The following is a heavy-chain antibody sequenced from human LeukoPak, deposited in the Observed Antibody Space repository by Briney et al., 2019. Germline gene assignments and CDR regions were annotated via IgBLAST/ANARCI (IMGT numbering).Heavy chain of an antibody. V-gene: IGHV3-21*01. CDR2: ITSSSIYK. D-gene: IGHD3-10*01. Sequence: GGSLRLSCATSGFTFSRYNMNWVRQAPGKGLEWVSSITSSSIYKYYADSMKGRFTISRDNAKNSLYLQMDSLRAEDTAVYYCARDGITMRILEYWGHGTLVTVSS. J-gene: IGHJ4*01. CDR3: ARDGITMRILEY. CDR1: GFTFSRYN.